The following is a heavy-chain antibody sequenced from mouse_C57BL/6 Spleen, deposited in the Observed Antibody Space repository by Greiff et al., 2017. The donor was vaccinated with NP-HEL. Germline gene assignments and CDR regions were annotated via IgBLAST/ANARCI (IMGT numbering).Heavy chain of an antibody. CDR1: GFTFSSYG. V-gene: IGHV5-6*01. CDR3: ARGDMVTTGYFDY. CDR2: ISSGGSYT. D-gene: IGHD2-2*01. Sequence: VQLKESGGDLVKPGGSLKLSCAASGFTFSSYGMSWVRQTPDKRLEWVATISSGGSYTYYPDSVKGRFTISRDNAKNTLYLQMSSLKSEDTAMYYCARGDMVTTGYFDYWGQGTTLTVSS. J-gene: IGHJ2*01.